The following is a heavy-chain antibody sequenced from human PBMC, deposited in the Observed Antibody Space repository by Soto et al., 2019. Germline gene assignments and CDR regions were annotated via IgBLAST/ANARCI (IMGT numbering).Heavy chain of an antibody. Sequence: SETLSLTCTVSGGSISSYYWSWIRQPPGKGLEWIGYIYYSGSTNYNPSLKSRVTISVDTSKNQFSLKLSSVTAADTAVYYCARLGRLRYFDWQLDYWGQGTLVTVSS. CDR3: ARLGRLRYFDWQLDY. D-gene: IGHD3-9*01. V-gene: IGHV4-59*08. CDR2: IYYSGST. J-gene: IGHJ4*02. CDR1: GGSISSYY.